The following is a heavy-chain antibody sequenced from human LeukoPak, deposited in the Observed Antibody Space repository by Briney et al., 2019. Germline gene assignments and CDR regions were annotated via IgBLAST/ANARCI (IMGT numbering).Heavy chain of an antibody. CDR3: ATWGHCSSTSCYGDAFDI. CDR2: SYPGDSDT. V-gene: IGHV5-51*01. CDR1: GYSFTSYW. D-gene: IGHD2-2*01. J-gene: IGHJ3*02. Sequence: GESLKISCKGSGYSFTSYWIGWVRQMPGKRLEWMGISYPGDSDTRYSPSFQGQVTISVDKSISTAYLQWSSLKASDTAMYYCATWGHCSSTSCYGDAFDIWGQGTMVTVSS.